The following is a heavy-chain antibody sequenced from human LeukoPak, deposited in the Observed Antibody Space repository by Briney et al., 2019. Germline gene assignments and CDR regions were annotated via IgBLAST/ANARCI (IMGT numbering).Heavy chain of an antibody. V-gene: IGHV3-9*01. CDR1: GFTFDDYA. J-gene: IGHJ6*02. D-gene: IGHD3-10*01. CDR3: ARDVGSGSYFSYYYYGMDV. Sequence: GGSLRLSCAASGFTFDDYAMHWVRQAPGKGLEWVSGISWNSGSIGYADSVKGRFTISRDNAKNSLYLQMNSLRAEDTAVYYCARDVGSGSYFSYYYYGMDVWGQGTTVTVSS. CDR2: ISWNSGSI.